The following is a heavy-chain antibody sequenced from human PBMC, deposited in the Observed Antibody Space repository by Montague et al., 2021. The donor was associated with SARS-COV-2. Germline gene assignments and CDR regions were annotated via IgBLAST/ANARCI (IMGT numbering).Heavy chain of an antibody. CDR2: VDPAGST. CDR3: ARDEYNRYWYKY. CDR1: AGSLSSRSNY. J-gene: IGHJ4*02. V-gene: IGHV4-39*07. Sequence: SETLSLTCTVSAGSLSSRSNYWGWIRQPPGMGLQWIGSVDPAGSTYYSPSLKSRVTISLDTSKNQFSLKLSSVTAADTAVYYCARDEYNRYWYKYWGQGALVTVSS. D-gene: IGHD2-8*02.